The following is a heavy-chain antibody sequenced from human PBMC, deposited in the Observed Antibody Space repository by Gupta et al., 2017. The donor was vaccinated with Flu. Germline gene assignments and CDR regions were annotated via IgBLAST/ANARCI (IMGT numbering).Heavy chain of an antibody. CDR2: ISHDGSDK. V-gene: IGHV3-30*18. D-gene: IGHD1-1*01. J-gene: IGHJ6*02. Sequence: APGKGLEWVAAISHDGSDKDYADSVKGRFTFSRDNSKNTLYLQMNSLRAEDTAVYYCAKDWRWERLMNGMNVWGQGTTVTVSS. CDR3: AKDWRWERLMNGMNV.